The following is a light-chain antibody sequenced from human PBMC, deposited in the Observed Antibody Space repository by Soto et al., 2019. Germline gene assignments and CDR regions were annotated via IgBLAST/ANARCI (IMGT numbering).Light chain of an antibody. CDR3: QSYDSSLSGYV. Sequence: QSVLTQPPSVSGAPGQRVTISCTGSSSNIGAGYDVHWYQQLPGTAPKLLIYGNSNRPSGVPDRFSGSKSGTSASLAITGLQAEDAADYCCQSYDSSLSGYVFGTGTKLTVL. J-gene: IGLJ1*01. CDR1: SSNIGAGYD. V-gene: IGLV1-40*01. CDR2: GNS.